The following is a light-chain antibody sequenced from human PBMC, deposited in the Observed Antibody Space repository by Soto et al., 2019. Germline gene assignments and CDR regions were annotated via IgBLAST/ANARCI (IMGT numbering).Light chain of an antibody. V-gene: IGLV1-47*01. CDR3: TVWDDSLRARL. CDR1: ISNIESNY. J-gene: IGLJ2*01. CDR2: RNN. Sequence: QSVLTQPPSASGTPGQRVTISCSGSISNIESNYVYWYQQLPGTAPRLLIYRNNQRPSGVPDRFSGSKSGTSASLAISALRSEDEADYYCTVWDDSLRARLFVEGTKLTVL.